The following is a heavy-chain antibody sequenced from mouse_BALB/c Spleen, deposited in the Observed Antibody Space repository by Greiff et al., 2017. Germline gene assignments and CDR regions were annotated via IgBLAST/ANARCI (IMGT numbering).Heavy chain of an antibody. J-gene: IGHJ2*01. D-gene: IGHD2-12*01. CDR2: ISSGGSYT. CDR3: ARSYDAFDY. Sequence: EVQVVESGGGLVKPGGSLKLSCAASGFTFSSYAMSWVRQTPEKRLEWVATISSGGSYTYYPDSVKGRFTISRDNAKNTLYLQMSSLRSEDTAMYYCARSYDAFDYWGQGTTLTVSS. CDR1: GFTFSSYA. V-gene: IGHV5-9-3*01.